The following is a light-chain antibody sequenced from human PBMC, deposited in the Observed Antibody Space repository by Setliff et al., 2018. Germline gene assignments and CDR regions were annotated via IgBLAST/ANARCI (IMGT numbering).Light chain of an antibody. CDR1: SSDVGSYDL. CDR3: NAYTSGSTYV. Sequence: QSALTQPASVSGSPGQSITISCSGTSSDVGSYDLVSWYQQHPGKAPKLIIYAVSDRPSGVSNRFSGSKSGNTASLTISGPQTEDEADYYCNAYTSGSTYVFGTGTKVTVL. CDR2: AVS. V-gene: IGLV2-14*03. J-gene: IGLJ1*01.